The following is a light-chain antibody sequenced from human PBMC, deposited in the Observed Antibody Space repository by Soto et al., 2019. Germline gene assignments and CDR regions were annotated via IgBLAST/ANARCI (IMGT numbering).Light chain of an antibody. CDR1: QSISSW. Sequence: DIQITHSASTLSASVGDRGTITCRASQSISSWLAWYQQKPGKAPKLLIYDASSLESGVPSRFSGSGSGTEFTLTISSLQPDDFATYYCQQYNREWTFGQGTKVDIK. CDR2: DAS. V-gene: IGKV1-5*01. CDR3: QQYNREWT. J-gene: IGKJ1*01.